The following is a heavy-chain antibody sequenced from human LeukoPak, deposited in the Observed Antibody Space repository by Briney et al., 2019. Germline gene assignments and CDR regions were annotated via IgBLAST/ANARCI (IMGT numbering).Heavy chain of an antibody. CDR1: GYTFTSYG. CDR2: ISAYNGST. D-gene: IGHD3/OR15-3a*01. J-gene: IGHJ4*02. Sequence: RASVKVSCKASGYTFTSYGISWVRQAPGQGLEWMGWISAYNGSTNYAQKLQGRVTMTTDTSTSTAYMELRSLRSDDTAVYYCARFERWTGTVYLDYWGQGTLVTVSS. CDR3: ARFERWTGTVYLDY. V-gene: IGHV1-18*01.